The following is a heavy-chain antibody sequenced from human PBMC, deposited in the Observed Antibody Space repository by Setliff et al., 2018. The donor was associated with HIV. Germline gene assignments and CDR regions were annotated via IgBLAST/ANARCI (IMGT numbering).Heavy chain of an antibody. CDR2: INAGNGNT. V-gene: IGHV1-3*01. Sequence: ASVKVSCKASGYTFTSYAMHWVRQAPGQRLEWMGWINAGNGNTKYSQKFQGRVTITRDTSASTAYMELSSLRSEDTAVYYCARVGQFLGPYGMDVWGQGTTVTVSS. D-gene: IGHD3-3*01. J-gene: IGHJ6*02. CDR3: ARVGQFLGPYGMDV. CDR1: GYTFTSYA.